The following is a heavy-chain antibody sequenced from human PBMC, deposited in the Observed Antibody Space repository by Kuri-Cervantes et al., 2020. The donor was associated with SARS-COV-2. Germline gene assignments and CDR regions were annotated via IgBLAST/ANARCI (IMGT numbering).Heavy chain of an antibody. Sequence: GPTLVYPTQTRTLTCTFSGFSLSTSGGGVGWIRQPPGKALEWLALIDWDEDKYYSTSLKTRLTISKDTSKNQVVLTMTNMDPVDTATYYCARQRWLQGIDYWGQGTLVTVSS. D-gene: IGHD5-24*01. V-gene: IGHV2-70*01. CDR3: ARQRWLQGIDY. CDR2: IDWDEDK. J-gene: IGHJ4*02. CDR1: GFSLSTSGGG.